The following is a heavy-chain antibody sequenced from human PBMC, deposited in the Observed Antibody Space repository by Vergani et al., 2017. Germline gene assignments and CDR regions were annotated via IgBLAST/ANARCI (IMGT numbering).Heavy chain of an antibody. Sequence: QVQLVESGGGVVQPGRSLRLSCAASGFTFSSYAMHWVRQAPGKGLEWVAVISYDGSNKYYADSVKGRFTISRDNAKNSLYLQMNSLRAEDTAVYYCARVGLKPYYYYYYGMDVWGQGTTVTVSS. V-gene: IGHV3-30-3*01. D-gene: IGHD3-16*01. J-gene: IGHJ6*02. CDR3: ARVGLKPYYYYYYGMDV. CDR1: GFTFSSYA. CDR2: ISYDGSNK.